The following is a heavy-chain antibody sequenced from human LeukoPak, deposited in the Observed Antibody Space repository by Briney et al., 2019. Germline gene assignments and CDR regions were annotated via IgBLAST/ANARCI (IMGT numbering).Heavy chain of an antibody. J-gene: IGHJ4*02. CDR1: GGSISSYY. CDR2: IYSSGTT. D-gene: IGHD6-13*01. Sequence: SETLSLTCTVSGGSISSYYWNWIRQPPGKGLEWIGYIYSSGTTNYNPSLKSRVTISLDTSKNQFSLRLSSVTAADTAVFYCARATPGSWYYFDYRGQGTLVTVSS. V-gene: IGHV4-59*01. CDR3: ARATPGSWYYFDY.